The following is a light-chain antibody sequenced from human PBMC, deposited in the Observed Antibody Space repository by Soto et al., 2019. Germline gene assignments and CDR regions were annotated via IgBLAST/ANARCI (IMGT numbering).Light chain of an antibody. CDR3: XXRSNWLT. CDR1: QSVSNNY. V-gene: IGKV3-11*01. J-gene: IGKJ4*01. Sequence: EIVLTQSPGTLSLSPGERATLSCRASQSVSNNYLAWYQQEPGQAPRLLIYGASNRATGIPARFSGSGSGTDFTLTISSLEPEDFAVYXXXXRSNWLTFGGGTKV. CDR2: GAS.